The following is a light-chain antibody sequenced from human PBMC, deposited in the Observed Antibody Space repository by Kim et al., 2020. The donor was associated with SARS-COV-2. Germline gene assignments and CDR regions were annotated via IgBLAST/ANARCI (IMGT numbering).Light chain of an antibody. V-gene: IGLV2-8*01. Sequence: QSALTQPPSASGSPGQSVTISCTGTSSDVGGYNYVSWYQQHPGKAPKLMIYEVNKRPSGVPDRFSGSKSGNTASLTVSGLQAEDEADYYCNSFAGGNTWRVFGGGPQLTVL. CDR1: SSDVGGYNY. CDR3: NSFAGGNTWRV. J-gene: IGLJ3*02. CDR2: EVN.